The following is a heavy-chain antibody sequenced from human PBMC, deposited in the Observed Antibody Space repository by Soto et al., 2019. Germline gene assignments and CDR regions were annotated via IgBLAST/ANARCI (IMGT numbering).Heavy chain of an antibody. J-gene: IGHJ4*02. CDR1: GFTFSSYA. D-gene: IGHD3-22*01. Sequence: GGSLRLSCAASGFTFSSYAMHWVRQAQGKGLEYVSAISSNGGSTYYANSVKGRFTISRDNSKNTLYLQMGSLRAEDMAVYYCARLHSYYDSSGYYFDYWGQGTLVTVSS. CDR3: ARLHSYYDSSGYYFDY. V-gene: IGHV3-64*01. CDR2: ISSNGGST.